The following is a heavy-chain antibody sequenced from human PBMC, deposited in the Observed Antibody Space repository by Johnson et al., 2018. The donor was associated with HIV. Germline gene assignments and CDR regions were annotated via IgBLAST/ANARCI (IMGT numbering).Heavy chain of an antibody. D-gene: IGHD5-18*01. Sequence: EQLVESGGGLVQPGRSLRLSCTASGFPVTSNFMTWVRQPPGKGLDWVSAVYSTFGTYYADSVRGRFTISTDNSKNTLYLQMNSLRREDTAVYYCARGVRNSYGYLLGTFDIWGQGTMVTVSS. CDR3: ARGVRNSYGYLLGTFDI. CDR2: VYSTFGT. V-gene: IGHV3-66*02. J-gene: IGHJ3*02. CDR1: GFPVTSNF.